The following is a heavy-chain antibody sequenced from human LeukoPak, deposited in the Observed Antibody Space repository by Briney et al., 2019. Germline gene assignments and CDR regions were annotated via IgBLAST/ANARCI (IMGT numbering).Heavy chain of an antibody. Sequence: SETLSLTCTVSGGSIISGIYYWGWIRQPPGKGLEWIGSIHYSGSTYYNPSLKSRVTISVDTSKNQFSLKLSSVTAADTAVYHCARDWAYFYDGSGYRGKYCFDPWGQGTLVTVSS. V-gene: IGHV4-39*07. D-gene: IGHD3-22*01. CDR2: IHYSGST. CDR1: GGSIISGIYY. CDR3: ARDWAYFYDGSGYRGKYCFDP. J-gene: IGHJ5*02.